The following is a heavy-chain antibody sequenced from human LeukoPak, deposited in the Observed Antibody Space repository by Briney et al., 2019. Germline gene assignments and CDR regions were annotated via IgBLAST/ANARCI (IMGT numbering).Heavy chain of an antibody. CDR3: ARGIAAATPGYYFDY. V-gene: IGHV4-30-2*01. D-gene: IGHD6-13*01. CDR2: IYHSGST. Sequence: PSETLSLTCAVSGGSISSGGYSWSWIRQPPGKGLGWIGYIYHSGSTYYDPSLNSRVTISVDRSKNQFSLKLSSVTAADTAVYYCARGIAAATPGYYFDYWGQGTLVTVSS. CDR1: GGSISSGGYS. J-gene: IGHJ4*02.